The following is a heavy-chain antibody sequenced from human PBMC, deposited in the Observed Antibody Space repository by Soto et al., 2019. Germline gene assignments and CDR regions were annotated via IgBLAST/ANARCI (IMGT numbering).Heavy chain of an antibody. D-gene: IGHD1-26*01. J-gene: IGHJ6*02. CDR1: GFTFSDYW. Sequence: GGSLRLSCAASGFTFSDYWMHWVRQVPGKGLVWVSRINSDGSGTNYADFVKGRFTISRDNSKNTLYLQMNSLRAEDTAVYYCASGRGRSFYYGMDVWGQGTTVTVSS. CDR3: ASGRGRSFYYGMDV. CDR2: INSDGSGT. V-gene: IGHV3-74*01.